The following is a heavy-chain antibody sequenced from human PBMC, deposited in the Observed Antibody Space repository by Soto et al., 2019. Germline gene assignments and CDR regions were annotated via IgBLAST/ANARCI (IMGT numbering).Heavy chain of an antibody. D-gene: IGHD4-17*01. CDR1: GFTFSTYA. CDR3: AKDRYGDYGGIDY. CDR2: ITGSGGST. J-gene: IGHJ4*02. Sequence: GGSLRLSCAASGFTFSTYAMIWVRQAPGKGLEWVSVITGSGGSTYYADSVKGRFTISRDTSKNTLFLQMNSLRAEDTAVYYCAKDRYGDYGGIDYWGQGILVTVSS. V-gene: IGHV3-23*01.